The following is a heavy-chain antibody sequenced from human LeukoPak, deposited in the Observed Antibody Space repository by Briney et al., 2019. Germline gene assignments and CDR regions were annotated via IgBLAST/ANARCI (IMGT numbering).Heavy chain of an antibody. D-gene: IGHD3-3*01. CDR3: ARDARRFLEWPNYWYFDL. Sequence: SETLSLTCTVSGGSISSGSYYWSWIRQPAGKGLEWIGRIYTSGSTNYNPSLKSRVTISVDTSKNQFSLKLSSVTAADTAVYYCARDARRFLEWPNYWYFDLWGRGTLVTVSS. CDR2: IYTSGST. V-gene: IGHV4-61*02. CDR1: GGSISSGSYY. J-gene: IGHJ2*01.